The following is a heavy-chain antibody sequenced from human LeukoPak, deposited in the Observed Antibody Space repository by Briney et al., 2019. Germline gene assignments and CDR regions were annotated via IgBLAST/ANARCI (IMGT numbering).Heavy chain of an antibody. CDR1: GYTLTELS. CDR2: FDPEDGET. V-gene: IGHV1-24*01. D-gene: IGHD4-17*01. CDR3: ATGGADYGDCEDASDI. J-gene: IGHJ3*02. Sequence: GASVKVSCKVSGYTLTELSMHWVRQAPGKGLEWMGGFDPEDGETIYAQKFQGRVTMTEDTSTDTAYMELSSLRSEDTAVYYCATGGADYGDCEDASDIWGQGTMVTVSS.